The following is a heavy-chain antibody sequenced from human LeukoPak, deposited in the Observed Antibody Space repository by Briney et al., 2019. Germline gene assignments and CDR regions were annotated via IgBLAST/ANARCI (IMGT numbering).Heavy chain of an antibody. V-gene: IGHV3-11*03. D-gene: IGHD3-22*01. J-gene: IGHJ1*01. CDR2: ISSSSSYT. CDR3: ASPRSDYYDSSGYYLYFQH. CDR1: GFTSSDDY. Sequence: PLRSPRPSPAASGFTSSDDYMSSSPRAPGKGLEWVSYISSSSSYTNYADSVKGRFTISRDNAKNSLYLQMNSLRAEDTAVYYCASPRSDYYDSSGYYLYFQHWGQGTLVTVSS.